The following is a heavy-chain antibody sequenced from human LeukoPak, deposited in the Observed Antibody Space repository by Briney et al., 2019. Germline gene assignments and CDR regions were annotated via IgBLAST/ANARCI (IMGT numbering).Heavy chain of an antibody. CDR1: GDSVSSNSAS. J-gene: IGHJ5*02. D-gene: IGHD1/OR15-1a*01. CDR2: TYYRSKWYS. Sequence: SQTLSLTCAISGDSVSSNSASWNWIRQAPSRGLEWLGRTYYRSKWYSDYAVSVKSRITINPDTSKNQFSLQLNSVTPEDTAVYYCAREGNWNNHAGWFDPWGQGTLVTVSS. V-gene: IGHV6-1*01. CDR3: AREGNWNNHAGWFDP.